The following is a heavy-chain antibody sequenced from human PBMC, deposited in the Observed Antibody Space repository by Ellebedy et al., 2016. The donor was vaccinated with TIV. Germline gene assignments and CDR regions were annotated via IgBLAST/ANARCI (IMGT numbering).Heavy chain of an antibody. Sequence: MPSETLSLTCVVQGGSFNGYFWSWIRKSPGKGLEWLGEINPSGPANYNPSLESPFTMSVDTPEKQFSRRLTSVTAADTAVYYCARARGQYLYGSGSYFTNWGQGEVVTVSS. CDR2: INPSGPA. D-gene: IGHD3-10*01. V-gene: IGHV4-34*01. CDR1: GGSFNGYF. CDR3: ARARGQYLYGSGSYFTN. J-gene: IGHJ4*02.